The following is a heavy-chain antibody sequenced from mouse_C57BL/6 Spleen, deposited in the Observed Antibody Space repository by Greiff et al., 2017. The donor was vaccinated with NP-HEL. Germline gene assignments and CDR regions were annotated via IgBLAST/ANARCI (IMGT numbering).Heavy chain of an antibody. CDR2: ISRGSSTI. J-gene: IGHJ4*01. Sequence: DVHLVESGGGLVKPGGSLKLSCAASGFTFSDYGMHWVRQAPEKGLEWVAYISRGSSTIYYADTVKGRFTISRDNAKNTLFLQMTSLRSENTAMYYCARDDGYYVWYAMDYWGQGTSVTVSS. CDR1: GFTFSDYG. V-gene: IGHV5-17*01. D-gene: IGHD2-3*01. CDR3: ARDDGYYVWYAMDY.